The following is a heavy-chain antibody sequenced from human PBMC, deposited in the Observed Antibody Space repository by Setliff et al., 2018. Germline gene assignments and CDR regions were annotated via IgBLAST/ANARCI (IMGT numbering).Heavy chain of an antibody. J-gene: IGHJ3*02. Sequence: SETLSLTCTVSGGSISSHYWSWVRQPPGKGLEWIGSISYSGSTNYNPSLKSRVTISVDKSKNQFSLKLSSVTAADTAVYYCATLAARLPGGADAFDIWGQGTMVTVSS. CDR1: GGSISSHY. CDR2: ISYSGST. D-gene: IGHD6-6*01. V-gene: IGHV4-59*11. CDR3: ATLAARLPGGADAFDI.